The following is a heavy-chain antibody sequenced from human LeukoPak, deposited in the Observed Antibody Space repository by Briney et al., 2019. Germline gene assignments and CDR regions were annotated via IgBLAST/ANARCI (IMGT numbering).Heavy chain of an antibody. CDR1: GFTVSSNY. CDR2: IYSGGST. CDR3: AREVGSITMVRGVPYYFDY. Sequence: PGGSLRLSCAASGFTVSSNYMSWVRQAPGKGLEWVSVIYSGGSTYYADSVKGRFTISRDNSKNTLYLQMNSLRAEDTAVYFCAREVGSITMVRGVPYYFDYWGQGTLVTVSS. V-gene: IGHV3-53*01. D-gene: IGHD3-10*01. J-gene: IGHJ4*02.